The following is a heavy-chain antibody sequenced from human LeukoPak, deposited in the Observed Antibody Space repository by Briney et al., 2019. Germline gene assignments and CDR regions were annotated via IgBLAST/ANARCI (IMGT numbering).Heavy chain of an antibody. J-gene: IGHJ5*02. CDR1: GGSISSSSYY. CDR3: ARGREMTTRERWFDP. CDR2: IYYSGST. V-gene: IGHV4-61*05. Sequence: PSETLSLTCTVSGGSISSSSYYWGWIRQPPGKGLEWIGYIYYSGSTNYNPSLKSRVTISVDTSKNQFSLKLSSVTTADTAVYYCARGREMTTRERWFDPWGQGTLVTVSS. D-gene: IGHD5-24*01.